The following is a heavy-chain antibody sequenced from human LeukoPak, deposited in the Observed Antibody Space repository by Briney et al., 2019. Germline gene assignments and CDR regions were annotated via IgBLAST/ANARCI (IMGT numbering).Heavy chain of an antibody. J-gene: IGHJ4*02. D-gene: IGHD3-10*01. CDR2: INAGNGNT. Sequence: ASVKVSCNASGHTFTSYAMHWVRQAPGQRLEWVGWINAGNGNTKYSQKFQGRVTITRDTSASTAYMELSSLRSEDTAVYYCARDQRFGELNFWGQGTLVTVSS. CDR1: GHTFTSYA. CDR3: ARDQRFGELNF. V-gene: IGHV1-3*01.